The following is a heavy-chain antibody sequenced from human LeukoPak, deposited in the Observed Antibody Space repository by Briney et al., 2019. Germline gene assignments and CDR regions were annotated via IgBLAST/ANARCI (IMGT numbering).Heavy chain of an antibody. CDR1: GFTFSSYS. V-gene: IGHV3-48*04. Sequence: GGSLRLSCAASGFTFSSYSMNWVRQAPGKGLEWVSYISSSSSTIYYADSVKGRFTISRDNAKNSLYLQMNSLRAEDTAVYYCASWRGGDYYYMDVWGKGTTVTVSS. D-gene: IGHD3-3*01. CDR2: ISSSSSTI. J-gene: IGHJ6*03. CDR3: ASWRGGDYYYMDV.